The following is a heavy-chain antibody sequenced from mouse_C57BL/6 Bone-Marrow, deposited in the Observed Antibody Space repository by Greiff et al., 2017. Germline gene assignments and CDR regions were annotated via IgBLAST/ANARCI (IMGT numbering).Heavy chain of an antibody. CDR3: ARGHYYGSSSDWYFDV. CDR2: IHPNSGST. D-gene: IGHD1-1*01. J-gene: IGHJ1*03. Sequence: QVQLQQPGAELVKPGASVKLSCKASGYTFTSYWMHWVKQRPGQGLEWIGMIHPNSGSTNYNEKFKSKATLTVDQSSSTAYMQLSSLTSEDSAVYYCARGHYYGSSSDWYFDVWGTGTTVTVSS. CDR1: GYTFTSYW. V-gene: IGHV1-64*01.